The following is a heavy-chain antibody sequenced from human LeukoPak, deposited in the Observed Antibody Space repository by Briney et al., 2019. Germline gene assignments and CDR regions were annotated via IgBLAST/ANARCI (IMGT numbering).Heavy chain of an antibody. CDR2: ISGSGGST. Sequence: GGSLRLSCAASGFTFSSYAMSWVRQAPGKGLEWVSAISGSGGSTYYADSVKGRFTISRDNSKNTLYLQMNSLRAEDTAVYYCAHDIAVARNYYYYGMDVWGQGTTVTVSS. CDR1: GFTFSSYA. CDR3: AHDIAVARNYYYYGMDV. V-gene: IGHV3-23*01. J-gene: IGHJ6*02. D-gene: IGHD6-19*01.